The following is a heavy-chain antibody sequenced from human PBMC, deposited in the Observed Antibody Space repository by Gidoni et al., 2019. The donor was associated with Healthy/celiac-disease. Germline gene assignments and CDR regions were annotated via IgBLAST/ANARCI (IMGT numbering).Heavy chain of an antibody. CDR3: AREVGPDYYYYMDV. Sequence: EVQLVETGGGLIQPGGSLRLSCAASGFTVSSNYMSWVRQAPGKGLEWVSVIYSGGSTYYADSVKGRFTISRDNSKNTLYLQMNSLRAEDTAVYYCAREVGPDYYYYMDVWGKGTTVTVSS. CDR2: IYSGGST. CDR1: GFTVSSNY. D-gene: IGHD2-15*01. J-gene: IGHJ6*03. V-gene: IGHV3-53*02.